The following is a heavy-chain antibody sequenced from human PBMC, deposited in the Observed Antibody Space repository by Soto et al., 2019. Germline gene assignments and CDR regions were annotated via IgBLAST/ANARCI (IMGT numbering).Heavy chain of an antibody. Sequence: PSETRSLTCSVSGGSMRSEGYYWSWIHHHPGKGLEWIGYIYYSGLTDYNPSLKSRLTISVDKSKNEFYLKMRSVTAADTAVYYCAYLRGFTGYRGDWGQGNLVTVSA. CDR1: GGSMRSEGYY. CDR3: AYLRGFTGYRGD. D-gene: IGHD3-16*01. CDR2: IYYSGLT. J-gene: IGHJ4*02. V-gene: IGHV4-31*03.